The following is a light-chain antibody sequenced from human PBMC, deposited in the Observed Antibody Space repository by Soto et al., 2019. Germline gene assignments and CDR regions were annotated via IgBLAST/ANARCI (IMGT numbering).Light chain of an antibody. CDR1: QSVSSN. CDR2: GAS. CDR3: QQYDKWPPVT. Sequence: EIVMTQSPATLSVSPGERATLSCRASQSVSSNLAWYQQKPGQAPRLLIYGASTRATGIPVRFSGSGFGTEFTLTISSLQSEDFAVYYCQQYDKWPPVTFGGGTKVDIK. V-gene: IGKV3-15*01. J-gene: IGKJ4*01.